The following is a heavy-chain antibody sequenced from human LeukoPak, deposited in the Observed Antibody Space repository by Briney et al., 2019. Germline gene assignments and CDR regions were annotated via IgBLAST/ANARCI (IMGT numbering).Heavy chain of an antibody. D-gene: IGHD2-15*01. CDR2: ISNNGGYT. CDR3: AKQLGYCSDGSCYFPY. J-gene: IGHJ4*02. Sequence: GGSLRLSCAAAGFTFSSSAMGWVRQAPGKGLEWVSAISNNGGYTYYADSVQGRFTISRDNSKSTLCLQMNSLRAEDTAVYYCAKQLGYCSDGSCYFPYWGQGTLVTVSS. CDR1: GFTFSSSA. V-gene: IGHV3-23*01.